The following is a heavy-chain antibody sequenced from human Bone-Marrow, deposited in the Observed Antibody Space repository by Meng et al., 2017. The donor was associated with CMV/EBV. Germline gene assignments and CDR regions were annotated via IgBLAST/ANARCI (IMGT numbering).Heavy chain of an antibody. CDR2: ISYDGSNK. D-gene: IGHD3-3*01. CDR3: ARDLNYDFWSGYWILGPDD. J-gene: IGHJ4*02. CDR1: GFTFSSYA. Sequence: GESLKISCAASGFTFSSYAMHWVRQAPGKGLEWVAVISYDGSNKYYADSVKGRFTISRDNSKNTLYLQMNSLRAEDTAVYYCARDLNYDFWSGYWILGPDDWGQGTLVTVSS. V-gene: IGHV3-30*04.